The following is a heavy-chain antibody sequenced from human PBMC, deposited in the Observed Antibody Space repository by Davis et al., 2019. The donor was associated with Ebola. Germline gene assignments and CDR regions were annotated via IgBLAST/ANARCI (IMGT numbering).Heavy chain of an antibody. D-gene: IGHD3-3*01. J-gene: IGHJ4*02. CDR3: ARLDFWSGYNLDY. CDR2: IYYSGST. V-gene: IGHV4-39*01. CDR1: GGSISSVSYY. Sequence: GSLRLSCTVSGGSISSVSYYWGWIRQPPGKGLEWIGSIYYSGSTYYNPSLKSRVTISVDTSKNQFSLKLSSVTAADTAVYHCARLDFWSGYNLDYWGQGTLVTVSS.